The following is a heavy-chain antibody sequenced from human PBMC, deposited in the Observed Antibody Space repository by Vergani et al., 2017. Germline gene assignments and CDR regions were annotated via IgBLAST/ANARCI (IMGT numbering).Heavy chain of an antibody. CDR2: VDPEDGET. CDR1: GYTFSDYY. Sequence: EVQLVQSGAEVKKPGATVNISCKVSGYTFSDYYMHWVRQAPGKGPDWMGLVDPEDGETKYAEKFQGRVTINADTATDTAYMELSSLRSEDTAVYYCATGQQRMDVWGQGTTVTVSS. D-gene: IGHD6-13*01. V-gene: IGHV1-69-2*01. J-gene: IGHJ6*02. CDR3: ATGQQRMDV.